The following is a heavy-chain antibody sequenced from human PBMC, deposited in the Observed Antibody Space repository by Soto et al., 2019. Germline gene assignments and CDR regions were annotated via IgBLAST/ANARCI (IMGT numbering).Heavy chain of an antibody. Sequence: ASVKVSCKASGYTFTSYYMHWVRQAPGQGLEWMGIINPSGGSTSYAQKFQGRVTMTRDTSTSTVYMELSSLRSEDTAAYYCARESYGDYGRYYYYGMDVWGQGTTVTVSS. D-gene: IGHD4-17*01. CDR3: ARESYGDYGRYYYYGMDV. CDR1: GYTFTSYY. CDR2: INPSGGST. J-gene: IGHJ6*02. V-gene: IGHV1-46*01.